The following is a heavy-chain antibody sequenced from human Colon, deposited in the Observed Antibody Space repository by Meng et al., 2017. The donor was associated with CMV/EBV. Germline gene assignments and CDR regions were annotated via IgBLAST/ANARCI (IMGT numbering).Heavy chain of an antibody. V-gene: IGHV3-30*02. D-gene: IGHD3-9*01. CDR1: GFTFSNYG. CDR2: IRYDGRKE. J-gene: IGHJ3*01. Sequence: GESLKISCVASGFTFSNYGLHWVRQAPGKGLEWVTFIRYDGRKEYYADSVKGRFTISRDNAENSLYLQMNSLRADDSAIYFCASEVCLTTCPNDALDVWGQGTEVTVSS. CDR3: ASEVCLTTCPNDALDV.